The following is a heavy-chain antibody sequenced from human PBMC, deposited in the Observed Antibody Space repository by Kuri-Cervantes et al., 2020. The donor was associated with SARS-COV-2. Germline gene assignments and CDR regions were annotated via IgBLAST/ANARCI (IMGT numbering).Heavy chain of an antibody. CDR3: ARATPSGPATPGI. D-gene: IGHD3-10*01. Sequence: SVKVSCKASGGTFSSYAISWVRQAPGQGLEWMGRIIPILGIANYAQKFQGRVTITADKSTSTAYMELSSLRSEDTAVYYCARATPSGPATPGIWGQGTMVTVSS. CDR1: GGTFSSYA. J-gene: IGHJ3*02. V-gene: IGHV1-69*04. CDR2: IIPILGIA.